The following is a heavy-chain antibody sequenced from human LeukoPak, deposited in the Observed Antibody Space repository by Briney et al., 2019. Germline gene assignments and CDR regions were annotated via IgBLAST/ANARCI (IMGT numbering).Heavy chain of an antibody. D-gene: IGHD3-9*01. CDR1: GYTFTSYG. J-gene: IGHJ3*02. Sequence: ASVKVSCKASGYTFTSYGISWVRQAPGQGLEWMGWISAYNGNTNYAQKLQGRVTMTTDTSTSTAYMELRSLRSDDTAVYYCARTILTGYYGHDAFDIWGQGTMATVSS. CDR2: ISAYNGNT. CDR3: ARTILTGYYGHDAFDI. V-gene: IGHV1-18*01.